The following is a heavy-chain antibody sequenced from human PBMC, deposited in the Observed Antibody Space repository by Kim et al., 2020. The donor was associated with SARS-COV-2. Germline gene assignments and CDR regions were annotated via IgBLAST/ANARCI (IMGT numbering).Heavy chain of an antibody. CDR1: GYTFTSYA. J-gene: IGHJ4*02. CDR3: ARAGNYYDSSGYYYRAFFDY. V-gene: IGHV1-3*01. Sequence: ASVKVSCKASGYTFTSYAMHWVRQAPGQRLEWMGWINAGNGNTKYSQKFQGRVTITRDTSASTAYMELSSLRSEDTAVYYCARAGNYYDSSGYYYRAFFDYWGQGTLVTVSS. D-gene: IGHD3-22*01. CDR2: INAGNGNT.